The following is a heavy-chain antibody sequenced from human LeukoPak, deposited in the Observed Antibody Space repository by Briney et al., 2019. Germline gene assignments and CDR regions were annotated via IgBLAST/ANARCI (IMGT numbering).Heavy chain of an antibody. CDR3: TTTHGAGPDNFDH. J-gene: IGHJ4*02. V-gene: IGHV3-15*01. CDR1: GFTFNTAW. Sequence: GGSLRLSCAASGFTFNTAWMTWVRQAPGQGLEWVGRIKSESDGGTADYAQPVQRRFTISRDDSKNTLYLQMNSLKTEDTAVYYCTTTHGAGPDNFDHWGQGSLVTVSS. CDR2: IKSESDGGTA. D-gene: IGHD1-14*01.